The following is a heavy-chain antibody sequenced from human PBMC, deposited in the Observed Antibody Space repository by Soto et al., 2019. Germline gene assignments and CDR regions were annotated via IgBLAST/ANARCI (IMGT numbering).Heavy chain of an antibody. V-gene: IGHV1-69*13. CDR1: GGTFSSYA. Sequence: GASVKVSCKASGGTFSSYAISWVRQAPGQGLEWMGGIIPIFGTANYAQKFQGRVTITADESTSTAYMELSSLRSEDTAVYYCARGTVRDGYNGDRWYFDYWGQGTLVTVSS. CDR3: ARGTVRDGYNGDRWYFDY. J-gene: IGHJ4*02. D-gene: IGHD5-12*01. CDR2: IIPIFGTA.